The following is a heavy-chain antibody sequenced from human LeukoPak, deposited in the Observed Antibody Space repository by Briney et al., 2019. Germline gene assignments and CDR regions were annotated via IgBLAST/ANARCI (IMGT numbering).Heavy chain of an antibody. V-gene: IGHV3-30*19. Sequence: GGSLRLSCAASGFTFSSYGMHWVRQAPGKGLEGVAVISYEGSNKYYADSVKGRFTISRDNSKNTLYLQMNSLRAEDTAVYYCARDSYYDFWSGYYPDAEYFQHWGQGTLVTVSS. CDR3: ARDSYYDFWSGYYPDAEYFQH. CDR1: GFTFSSYG. D-gene: IGHD3-3*01. J-gene: IGHJ1*01. CDR2: ISYEGSNK.